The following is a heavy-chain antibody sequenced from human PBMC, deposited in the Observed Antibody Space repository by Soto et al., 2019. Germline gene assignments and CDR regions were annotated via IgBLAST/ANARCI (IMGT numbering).Heavy chain of an antibody. J-gene: IGHJ4*02. V-gene: IGHV4-30-2*01. Sequence: QLQLQESGSGLVKPSQTLSLTCAVSGGSISSGAYSWSWIRQPPGKGLQWIGYIYHSGSTYYNPSLKSRVTISVDRSKHQFSLKLTSVTAADTAVYYCARYYADYPYYFDYWGQGALVTVSS. D-gene: IGHD4-17*01. CDR2: IYHSGST. CDR1: GGSISSGAYS. CDR3: ARYYADYPYYFDY.